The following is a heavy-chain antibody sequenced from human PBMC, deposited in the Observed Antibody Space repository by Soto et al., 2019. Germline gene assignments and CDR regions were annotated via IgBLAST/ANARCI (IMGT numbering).Heavy chain of an antibody. Sequence: GGSLRLSCAASGFTFSNYAMSWVRQAPGKGLEWVSSIISSGGSTYYADSVKGRSTISRDNSKNSLYLQMNSLRAEDTAVYYCAAGARITGGVDYWGQGTLVTVSS. J-gene: IGHJ4*02. CDR1: GFTFSNYA. CDR2: IISSGGST. CDR3: AAGARITGGVDY. V-gene: IGHV3-23*01. D-gene: IGHD7-27*01.